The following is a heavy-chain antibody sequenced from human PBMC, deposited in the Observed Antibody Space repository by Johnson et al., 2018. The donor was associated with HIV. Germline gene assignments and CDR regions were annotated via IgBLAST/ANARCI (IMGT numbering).Heavy chain of an antibody. J-gene: IGHJ3*02. V-gene: IGHV3-11*04. CDR1: EFTFSDYY. CDR2: ISSSGSTI. Sequence: QVQLVESGGGLVQPGGSLRLSCAAYEFTFSDYYMSWIRQAPGKGLEWVSYISSSGSTIYYADSVKGRFAISRDNAQNSLYLQMNSLRAEDTAVYYCARDFSRVGATGRAFDIWGQGTMVTVSS. D-gene: IGHD1-26*01. CDR3: ARDFSRVGATGRAFDI.